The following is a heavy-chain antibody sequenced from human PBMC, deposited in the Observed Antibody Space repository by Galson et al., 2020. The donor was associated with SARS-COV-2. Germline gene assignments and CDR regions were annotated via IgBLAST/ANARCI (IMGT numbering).Heavy chain of an antibody. Sequence: GESLKISCKVSGYTLTELSMHWVRPAPGKGLAWMGGFDPADGETIYAQKFQGRVTMTEHTSTDTAYMELSSLRSEDTAVYYCATSFVMVRGASGSYYYYYGMDVWGQGTTVTVSS. D-gene: IGHD3-10*01. V-gene: IGHV1-24*01. CDR1: GYTLTELS. J-gene: IGHJ6*02. CDR3: ATSFVMVRGASGSYYYYYGMDV. CDR2: FDPADGET.